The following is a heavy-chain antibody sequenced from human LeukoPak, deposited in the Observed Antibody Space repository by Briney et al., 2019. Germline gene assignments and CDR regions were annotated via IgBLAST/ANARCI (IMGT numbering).Heavy chain of an antibody. Sequence: SQTLSLTCAVSGGSISSGDYYWSWIRQPPGKGLEWIGEINHSGSTNYNPSLKSRVTISVDTSKNQFSLKLSSVTAADTAVYYCARGRKGPPGRRAIDIVTTIEVRSNWFDPWGQGTLVTVSS. CDR1: GGSISSGDYY. D-gene: IGHD5-12*01. V-gene: IGHV4-30-2*01. CDR2: INHSGST. CDR3: ARGRKGPPGRRAIDIVTTIEVRSNWFDP. J-gene: IGHJ5*02.